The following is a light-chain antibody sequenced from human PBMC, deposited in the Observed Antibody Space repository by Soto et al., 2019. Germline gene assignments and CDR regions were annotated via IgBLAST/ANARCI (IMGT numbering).Light chain of an antibody. V-gene: IGLV1-40*01. CDR1: SSNIGAGYE. Sequence: QLVLTQPPSVSEAPGQRVTISCTGSSSNIGAGYEAHWYQQVPGTAPKLLIYENNNRPSGVPDRFSGSKSGTSASLAITGLQAEVEAEYYCQSYDSSLSGYVFGTGTKLTVL. CDR2: ENN. CDR3: QSYDSSLSGYV. J-gene: IGLJ1*01.